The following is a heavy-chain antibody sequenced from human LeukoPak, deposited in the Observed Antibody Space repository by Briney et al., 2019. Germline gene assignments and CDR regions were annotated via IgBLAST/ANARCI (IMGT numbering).Heavy chain of an antibody. CDR1: GYIFTSYW. Sequence: GESLKISCKGSGYIFTSYWIGWVRQMPRKGLEWMGSIYPGDSHTRYSPSFQGQVTISADKSISTAYLQWSSLKSSDTAMYYCARHILAGTSPHYYYYMDVWDKGTTVTVSS. J-gene: IGHJ6*03. V-gene: IGHV5-51*01. CDR2: IYPGDSHT. D-gene: IGHD2-21*01. CDR3: ARHILAGTSPHYYYYMDV.